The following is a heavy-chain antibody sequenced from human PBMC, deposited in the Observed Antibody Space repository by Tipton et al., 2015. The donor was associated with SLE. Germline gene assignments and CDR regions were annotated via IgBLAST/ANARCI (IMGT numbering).Heavy chain of an antibody. CDR1: GGSFSGYY. CDR2: INHSGST. Sequence: LRLSCAVYGGSFSGYYWSWIRQPPGKGLEWIGEINHSGSTNYNPSLKSRVTISVDTSKNQFSLKLSSVTAADTAVYYCARIHSEGWFDPWGQGTLVTVSS. D-gene: IGHD1-26*01. CDR3: ARIHSEGWFDP. V-gene: IGHV4-34*01. J-gene: IGHJ5*02.